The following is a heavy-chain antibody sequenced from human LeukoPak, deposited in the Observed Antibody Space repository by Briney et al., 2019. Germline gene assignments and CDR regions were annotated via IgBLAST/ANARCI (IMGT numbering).Heavy chain of an antibody. Sequence: ASVKVSCKASGYTFTSYAMNWVRQAPGQGLEWMGWINTNTGNPTYAQGFTGRFVFSLDTSVSTAYLQISSLKAEDTAVYYCAGDYGYYYGSGSYYRLFDYWGQGTLVTVSS. CDR2: INTNTGNP. CDR3: AGDYGYYYGSGSYYRLFDY. D-gene: IGHD3-10*01. J-gene: IGHJ4*02. CDR1: GYTFTSYA. V-gene: IGHV7-4-1*02.